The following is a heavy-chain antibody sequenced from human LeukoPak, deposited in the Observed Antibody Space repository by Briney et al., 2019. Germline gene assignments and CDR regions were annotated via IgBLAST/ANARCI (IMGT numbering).Heavy chain of an antibody. CDR2: IFTSGST. CDR1: GGSITSDY. CDR3: SRGGANDL. D-gene: IGHD4/OR15-4a*01. V-gene: IGHV4-4*07. J-gene: IGHJ5*02. Sequence: SETLSLTCTVSGGSITSDYWSWIRQPAGKGLEWIGRIFTSGSTSYNPSLKSRVTMSLDTSKNQFFLKLSSVAAADTAVYFCSRGGANDLWGQGTLVTVSS.